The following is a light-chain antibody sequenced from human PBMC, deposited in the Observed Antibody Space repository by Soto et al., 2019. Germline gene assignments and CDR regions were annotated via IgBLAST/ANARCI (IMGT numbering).Light chain of an antibody. J-gene: IGKJ1*01. Sequence: DIQMTQSPSTLSAFVGDRVTITCRASQSINIWLAWYQHKPGKAPKLLIYDASTLESGVPSRFSGSGSGTEFTLTISGLQPDDLATYHCQQYNTNSPTFGQGTKVEIK. CDR2: DAS. CDR1: QSINIW. V-gene: IGKV1-5*01. CDR3: QQYNTNSPT.